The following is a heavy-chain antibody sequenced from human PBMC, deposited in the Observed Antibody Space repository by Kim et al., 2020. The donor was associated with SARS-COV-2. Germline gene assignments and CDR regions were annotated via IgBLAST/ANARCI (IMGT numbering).Heavy chain of an antibody. Sequence: KGRFTISRDKSKSTLYLQMNSLRAEDTAVYYCAKDNIVVVSAAMILYFEYWGQGTLVTVSS. D-gene: IGHD2-2*01. CDR3: AKDNIVVVSAAMILYFEY. V-gene: IGHV3-30*02. J-gene: IGHJ4*02.